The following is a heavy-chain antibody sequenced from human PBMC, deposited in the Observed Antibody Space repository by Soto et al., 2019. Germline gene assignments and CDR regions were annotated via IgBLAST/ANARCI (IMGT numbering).Heavy chain of an antibody. CDR1: GYTFTTYQ. Sequence: ASVKVSCKASGYTFTTYQMHWVRQAPGQGLEWMGIINPRDGSTTYAQKIQGRVTMTRDTSTSTIYMELSTLKYEDTAVYYCARDPVIDPWGQGTLVTVSS. V-gene: IGHV1-46*01. CDR3: ARDPVIDP. J-gene: IGHJ5*02. CDR2: INPRDGST.